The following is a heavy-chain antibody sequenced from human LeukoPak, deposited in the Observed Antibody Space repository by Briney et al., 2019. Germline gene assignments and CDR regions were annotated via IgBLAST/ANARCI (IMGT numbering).Heavy chain of an antibody. V-gene: IGHV4-59*01. CDR3: ARDRSGHIYGRFDS. CDR2: VYHSGTS. Sequence: SETLSLTCTVSGGSINTYYWSWIRQPPGKGLEWIASVYHSGTSNYNPSLRSRVSISADTSKNQFSLRVDSVTAADTALYYCARDRSGHIYGRFDSWGPGALVTVSS. CDR1: GGSINTYY. J-gene: IGHJ4*02. D-gene: IGHD5-18*01.